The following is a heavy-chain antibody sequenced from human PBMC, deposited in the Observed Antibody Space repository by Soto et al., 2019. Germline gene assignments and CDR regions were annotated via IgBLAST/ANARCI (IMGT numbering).Heavy chain of an antibody. Sequence: QITLKESGPTLVKPTQTLTLTCTFSGFSLSTIGVGVGWIRQPPGKALEWLALIYWDDDKRYSPSLKSRLTVTKDNSKPQVVLTMTNMDHVETATYYCVQSRCGGDCLQSYSSHSYYGLDVWGQGTTVTVSS. D-gene: IGHD2-21*02. CDR1: GFSLSTIGVG. V-gene: IGHV2-5*02. J-gene: IGHJ6*02. CDR3: VQSRCGGDCLQSYSSHSYYGLDV. CDR2: IYWDDDK.